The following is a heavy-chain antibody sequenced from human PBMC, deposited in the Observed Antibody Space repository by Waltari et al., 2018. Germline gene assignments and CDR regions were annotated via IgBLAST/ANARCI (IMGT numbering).Heavy chain of an antibody. J-gene: IGHJ4*02. V-gene: IGHV3-33*01. CDR1: AFTFSSYG. CDR3: ARANGYSSSWYNDY. Sequence: QVQLVESGGGVVQSGRSLRLSCAAPAFTFSSYGMHWVRQSLGQGLGGVAVIWYGGNNKYYADSVKGRFTISRDNSKNTLYLQMNSRRAEDTAVYYCARANGYSSSWYNDYWGQGTLVTVSS. D-gene: IGHD6-13*01. CDR2: IWYGGNNK.